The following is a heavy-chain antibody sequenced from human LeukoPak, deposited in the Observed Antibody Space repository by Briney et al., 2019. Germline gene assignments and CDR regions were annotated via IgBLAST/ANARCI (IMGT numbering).Heavy chain of an antibody. CDR1: GGSISSSSYY. CDR3: ARQHYYDSSGYYIFDY. D-gene: IGHD3-22*01. J-gene: IGHJ4*02. V-gene: IGHV4-39*01. CDR2: IYYSGST. Sequence: PSETLSLTCTVSGGSISSSSYYWGWIRQPPGKGLEWIGSIYYSGSTYYNPSLKSRVTISVDTSKNQFSLKLSSVTAADTAVYYCARQHYYDSSGYYIFDYWGQGTLVTVSS.